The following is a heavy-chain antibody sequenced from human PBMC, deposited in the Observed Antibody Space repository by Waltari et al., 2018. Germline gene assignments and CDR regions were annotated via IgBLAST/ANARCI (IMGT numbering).Heavy chain of an antibody. CDR2: IGTAGDT. CDR3: ARDRGLYGMDV. J-gene: IGHJ6*02. CDR1: GFTFSSYD. V-gene: IGHV3-13*01. Sequence: EVQLVESGGGLVQPGGSLRLSCAASGFTFSSYDMHWVRQATGKGLEWGSAIGTAGDTDYPGTVKGRFTISREKAKSSLYLQMNSLRAGDTAVYYCARDRGLYGMDVWGQGTTVTVSS.